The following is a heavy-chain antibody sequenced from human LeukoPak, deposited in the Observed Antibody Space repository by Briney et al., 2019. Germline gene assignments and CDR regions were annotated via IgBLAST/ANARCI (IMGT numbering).Heavy chain of an antibody. D-gene: IGHD3-10*01. V-gene: IGHV4-4*07. CDR1: GGSISSYY. J-gene: IGHJ5*02. CDR2: IYTSGST. CDR3: ARGKDHMVRGVSDWFDP. Sequence: SETLSLTCTVSGGSISSYYWSWIRQPAGEGLEWIGRIYTSGSTNYNPSPKSRVTMSVDTSKNQFSLKLSSVTAADTAVYYCARGKDHMVRGVSDWFDPWGQGTLVTVSS.